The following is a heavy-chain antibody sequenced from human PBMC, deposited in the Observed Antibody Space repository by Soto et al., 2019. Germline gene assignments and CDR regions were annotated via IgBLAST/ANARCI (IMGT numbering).Heavy chain of an antibody. CDR2: IYWNDDK. V-gene: IGHV2-5*01. D-gene: IGHD3-10*01. CDR3: ARQDPAGLRAYYCDY. J-gene: IGHJ4*02. Sequence: SGPTLVNPTQALTLTCTFSGFSLTTSGVGVGWIRQPPGKALEWLAVIYWNDDKRYSPSLKSRLTITKDSSKNQVFLTVTNMDPVDTATYYCARQDPAGLRAYYCDYWGQGTQVTVSS. CDR1: GFSLTTSGVG.